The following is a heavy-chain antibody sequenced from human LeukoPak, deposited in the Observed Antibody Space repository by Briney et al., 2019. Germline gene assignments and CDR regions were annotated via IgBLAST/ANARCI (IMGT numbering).Heavy chain of an antibody. V-gene: IGHV1-2*02. J-gene: IGHJ4*02. CDR3: AREEQHQRGRHFEY. D-gene: IGHD6-13*01. CDR1: GYTFIGYY. Sequence: ASVQVSSKASGYTFIGYYIHWVRQGPGQGLEWMGWINPNSGTNYAQNFQGRVTMTRDTSISTAYMELSRLRSDDTAVYYCAREEQHQRGRHFEYWGQGTLVTVSS. CDR2: INPNSGT.